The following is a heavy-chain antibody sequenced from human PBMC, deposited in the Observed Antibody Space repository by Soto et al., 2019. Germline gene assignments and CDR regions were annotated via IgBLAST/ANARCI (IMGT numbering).Heavy chain of an antibody. Sequence: EVQLVESGGDLVQPGGSLRLSCAASGFTFSNYFMTWVRQAPGKGLEWVANMNQDGSDKRYVDSVRGRFTISRDNAKNSLYLQMTSLRVEDTAVYYCARVESGSYDYWGQGALVTVSS. D-gene: IGHD1-26*01. V-gene: IGHV3-7*01. CDR3: ARVESGSYDY. CDR2: MNQDGSDK. CDR1: GFTFSNYF. J-gene: IGHJ4*02.